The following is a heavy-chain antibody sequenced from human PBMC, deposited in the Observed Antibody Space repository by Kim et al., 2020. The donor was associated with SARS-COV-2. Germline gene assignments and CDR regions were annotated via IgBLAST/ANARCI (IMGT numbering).Heavy chain of an antibody. CDR3: ARGSSCWGFRTFDY. J-gene: IGHJ4*02. CDR2: IYTSGST. D-gene: IGHD6-19*01. V-gene: IGHV4-61*02. CDR1: GGSISSGSDY. Sequence: SETLSLTCTVSGGSISSGSDYWSWIRQPAGKGLEWIGRIYTSGSTNYNPSLKSRVTISVDTSKNQFSLKLSSVTAADTAVYYCARGSSCWGFRTFDYWGQGTLVTVSS.